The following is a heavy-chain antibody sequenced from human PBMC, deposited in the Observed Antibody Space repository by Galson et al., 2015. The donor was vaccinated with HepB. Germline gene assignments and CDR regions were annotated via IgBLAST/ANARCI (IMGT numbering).Heavy chain of an antibody. V-gene: IGHV3-11*05. D-gene: IGHD3-10*01. CDR1: GFRFSDHY. CDR3: VRAVGLGPGAHFDY. CDR2: ISNTGSYT. J-gene: IGHJ4*02. Sequence: SLRLSCAASGFRFSDHYMSWVRQAPGKGLEWSAYISNTGSYTTYADSERGRFTVSRDNGKQSLYLEMNSLTAADTAAYYCVRAVGLGPGAHFDYWGQGIPVTVSS.